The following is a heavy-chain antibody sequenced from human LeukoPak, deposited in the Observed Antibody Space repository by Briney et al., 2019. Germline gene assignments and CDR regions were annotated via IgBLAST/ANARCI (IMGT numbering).Heavy chain of an antibody. CDR3: ARVGYGYTSITYYYYYMDV. J-gene: IGHJ6*03. V-gene: IGHV4-59*01. Sequence: KPSETLSLTCTVSGGSIRSYYWSWLRQPPGKGLEWIGYIYYSGSTNYNPSLKSRVTISVDTSKNQFSLKLSSVTAADTAVYYCARVGYGYTSITYYYYYMDVWGKGTTVTVSS. D-gene: IGHD5-18*01. CDR1: GGSIRSYY. CDR2: IYYSGST.